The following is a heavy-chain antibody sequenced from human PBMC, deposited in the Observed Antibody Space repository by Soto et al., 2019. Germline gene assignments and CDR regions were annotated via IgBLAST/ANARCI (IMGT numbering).Heavy chain of an antibody. CDR2: MNPNSGNT. D-gene: IGHD1-26*01. CDR3: ATKEWELLVSQGDAFDI. Sequence: ASVKVSCKASGYTFTSYDINWVRQATGQGLEWMGWMNPNSGNTGYAQKFQGRVTMTRNTSISTAYMELSSLRSEDTAVYYCATKEWELLVSQGDAFDIWGQGTMVTVSS. CDR1: GYTFTSYD. V-gene: IGHV1-8*01. J-gene: IGHJ3*02.